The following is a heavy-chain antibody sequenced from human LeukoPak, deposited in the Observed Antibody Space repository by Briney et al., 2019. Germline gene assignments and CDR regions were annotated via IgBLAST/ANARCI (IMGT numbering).Heavy chain of an antibody. D-gene: IGHD3-3*01. J-gene: IGHJ4*02. CDR3: ARAYYDFWSGLPVDY. V-gene: IGHV1-2*02. CDR1: GYTFTGYY. Sequence: ASVEVSCKASGYTFTGYYMHWVRQAPGQGLEWMGWINPNSGGTNYAQKFQGRVTMTRDTSISTAYMELSRLRSDDTAVYYCARAYYDFWSGLPVDYWGQGTLVTVSS. CDR2: INPNSGGT.